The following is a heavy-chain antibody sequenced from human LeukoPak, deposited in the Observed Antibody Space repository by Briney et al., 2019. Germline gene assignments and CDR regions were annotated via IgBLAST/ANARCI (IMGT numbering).Heavy chain of an antibody. CDR3: ARVRDYYYYGMDV. V-gene: IGHV1-46*01. CDR1: GYXFTSYY. Sequence: GASVKVSCMASGYXFTSYYMHWVRQAPGQGHEWMGLINPSGGSTSYAQQFQGRATMTRDTYTSTVYMELSSLRSEDTAVYYCARVRDYYYYGMDVWGQGTTVTVSS. CDR2: INPSGGST. J-gene: IGHJ6*02.